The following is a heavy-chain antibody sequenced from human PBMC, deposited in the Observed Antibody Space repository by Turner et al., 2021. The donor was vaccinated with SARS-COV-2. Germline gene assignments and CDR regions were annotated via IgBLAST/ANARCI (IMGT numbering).Heavy chain of an antibody. CDR1: GFTFSSYG. J-gene: IGHJ4*02. D-gene: IGHD4-4*01. V-gene: IGHV3-30*18. Sequence: QVQLVESGGGVVQPGRSLRLSCAASGFTFSSYGMQWVRQAPGKGLEWVAVISYDGSNKYYADSVKGRFTISRDNSKNTLYLQMNSLRAEDTAVHFCAKQLGLYSNPMYYFDYWGQGTLVTVSS. CDR3: AKQLGLYSNPMYYFDY. CDR2: ISYDGSNK.